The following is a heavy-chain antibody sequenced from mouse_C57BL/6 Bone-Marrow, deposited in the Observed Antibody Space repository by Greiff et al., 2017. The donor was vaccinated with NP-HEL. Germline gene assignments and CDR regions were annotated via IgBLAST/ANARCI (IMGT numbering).Heavy chain of an antibody. J-gene: IGHJ3*01. CDR1: GSNIKNTH. Sequence: EVQLQQSVAELVRPGASVKLSCTASGSNIKNTHMHWVKQRPEQGLEWIGRIDPANGNTYYAPKFQGKATLTADTSSSTAYLQLSSLTSEDTAIYCGARDLGYWCAYWGQGTLVTVSA. CDR2: IDPANGNT. CDR3: ARDLGYWCAY. V-gene: IGHV14-3*01. D-gene: IGHD1-2*01.